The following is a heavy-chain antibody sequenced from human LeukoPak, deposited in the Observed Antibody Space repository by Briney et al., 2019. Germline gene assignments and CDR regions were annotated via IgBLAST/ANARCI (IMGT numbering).Heavy chain of an antibody. CDR1: GFTFSSYW. V-gene: IGHV3-7*03. CDR3: AKAVLQYFDWLFD. D-gene: IGHD3-9*01. Sequence: GGSLRLSCAASGFTFSSYWMSWVRQAPGKGLEWVANIKQDGSEKYYVDSVKGRFTISRDNSKNTLYLQMNSLRAEDTAVYYCAKAVLQYFDWLFDWGQGTLVTVSS. J-gene: IGHJ4*02. CDR2: IKQDGSEK.